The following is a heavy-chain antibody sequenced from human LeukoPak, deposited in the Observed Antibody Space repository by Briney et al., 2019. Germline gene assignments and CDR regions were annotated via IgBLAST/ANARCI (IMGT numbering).Heavy chain of an antibody. V-gene: IGHV7-4-1*02. CDR1: GYTFTNYI. J-gene: IGHJ4*02. Sequence: GASVKVSCKASGYTFTNYIINWVRQAPGQGLEWMGWINTNTGNPTYAQGFTGRFVFSLDTSVSTAYLQISSLKAEDTAVYYCARDSPTYCSGGSCPFDYWGQGTLVTVSS. CDR3: ARDSPTYCSGGSCPFDY. CDR2: INTNTGNP. D-gene: IGHD2-15*01.